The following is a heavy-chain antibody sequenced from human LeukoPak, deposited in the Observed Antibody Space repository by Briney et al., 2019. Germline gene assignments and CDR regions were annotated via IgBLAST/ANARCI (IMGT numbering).Heavy chain of an antibody. D-gene: IGHD3-10*01. V-gene: IGHV1-8*01. CDR3: VRDGEGVAISVNYWFDP. CDR2: MNPNNGNT. J-gene: IGHJ5*02. CDR1: GFRFTSYD. Sequence: ASVKVSCKASGFRFTSYDINWVRPASGQGFEWMGWMNPNNGNTGYAQKFQGRVTMTRDTSISTAYMELRDLTSEDTAVYYCVRDGEGVAISVNYWFDPWGQGTLVTVSS.